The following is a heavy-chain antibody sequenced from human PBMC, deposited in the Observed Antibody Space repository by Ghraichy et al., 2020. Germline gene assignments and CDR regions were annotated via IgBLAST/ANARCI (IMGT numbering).Heavy chain of an antibody. CDR3: AADHAHYDSSGYYYPYYFDY. J-gene: IGHJ4*02. Sequence: SQTLSLTCTVSGGSVSSGSYYWSWIRQPPGKGLEWIGYINYSGSTNYKSSLKSRVSISVDTSKNQFSLKLSSVTAADTAVYYCAADHAHYDSSGYYYPYYFDYWGQGTLVTVSS. CDR1: GGSVSSGSYY. D-gene: IGHD3-22*01. CDR2: INYSGST. V-gene: IGHV4-61*01.